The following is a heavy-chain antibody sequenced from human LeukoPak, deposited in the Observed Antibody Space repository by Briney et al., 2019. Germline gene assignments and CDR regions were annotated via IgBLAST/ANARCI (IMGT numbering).Heavy chain of an antibody. CDR1: GGTFSSYA. D-gene: IGHD2-2*03. Sequence: SVKVSCKASGGTFSSYAISWVRQAPGQGLEWMGRIIPILGIANYAQKFQGRVTITADKSTSTAYMELSSLRSDDTAVYYCARDLFDGYCSSTSCYSAFDYWGQGTLVTVSS. CDR3: ARDLFDGYCSSTSCYSAFDY. V-gene: IGHV1-69*04. J-gene: IGHJ4*02. CDR2: IIPILGIA.